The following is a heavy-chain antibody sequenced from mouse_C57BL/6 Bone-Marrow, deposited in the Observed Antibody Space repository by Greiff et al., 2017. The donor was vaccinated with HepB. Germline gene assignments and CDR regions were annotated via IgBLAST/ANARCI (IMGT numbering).Heavy chain of an antibody. CDR1: GFTFSSYA. Sequence: EVKLEESGEGLVKPGGSLKLSCAASGFTFSSYAMSWVRQTPEKRLEWVAYISSGGDYIYYADTVKGRFTISRDNARNTLYLQMSSLKSEDTAMYYCTRDGGYDYDGDAMDYWGQGTSVTVSS. J-gene: IGHJ4*01. V-gene: IGHV5-9-1*02. D-gene: IGHD2-4*01. CDR2: ISSGGDYI. CDR3: TRDGGYDYDGDAMDY.